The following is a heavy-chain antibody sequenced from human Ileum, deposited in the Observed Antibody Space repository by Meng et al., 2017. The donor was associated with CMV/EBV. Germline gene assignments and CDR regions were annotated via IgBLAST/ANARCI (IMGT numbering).Heavy chain of an antibody. J-gene: IGHJ4*02. CDR3: AKALRFGSSGWQSSQNDH. CDR1: GFTFNNYA. Sequence: LLGRWGGLVLPGASWVLSCVASGFTFNNYAMNWVRQAPGKGLEWVAAISGSGDNTYYADSVKGRFVISRDNSKNPLYLRLNTLTVEETALYYCAKALRFGSSGWQSSQNDHWGLGTLVTVSS. CDR2: ISGSGDNT. V-gene: IGHV3-23*01. D-gene: IGHD6-19*01.